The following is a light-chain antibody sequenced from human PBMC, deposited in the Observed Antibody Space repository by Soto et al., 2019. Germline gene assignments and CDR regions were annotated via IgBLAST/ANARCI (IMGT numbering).Light chain of an antibody. CDR2: GAS. J-gene: IGKJ2*01. V-gene: IGKV3-15*01. Sequence: EIVMTQSPATLSVSPGERATLSCRASQSVSSNLAWYQQKPGQAPRLLIYGASTRATGIPARFSGSGSGTEFTLTIDSLQSEDFALYYCQQYNNWPPLYTFGQGTKLEIK. CDR1: QSVSSN. CDR3: QQYNNWPPLYT.